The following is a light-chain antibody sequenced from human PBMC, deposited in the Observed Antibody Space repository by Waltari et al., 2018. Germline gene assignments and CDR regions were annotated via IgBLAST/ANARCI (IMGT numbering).Light chain of an antibody. V-gene: IGKV3-15*01. Sequence: EIEMTQSPATLSVSPGERATVSCRARQSVGNKLAWYQQKPGQAPRLLFYDASTRATGIPVRFSGSGSGTEFTLTISSPQSEDFAVYYCQQSNNWPYTFGQGTKLEIK. CDR1: QSVGNK. CDR2: DAS. CDR3: QQSNNWPYT. J-gene: IGKJ2*01.